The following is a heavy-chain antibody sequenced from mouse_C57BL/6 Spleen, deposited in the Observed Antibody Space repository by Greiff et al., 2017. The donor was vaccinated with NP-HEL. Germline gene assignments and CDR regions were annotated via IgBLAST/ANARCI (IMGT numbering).Heavy chain of an antibody. Sequence: VQLKESGPGLVKPSQSLSLTCSVTGYSITSGYYWNWIRQFPGNKLEWMGYISYDGSNNYNPSLKNRISITRDTSKNQFFLKLNSVTTEDTATYYCARARTTSFDYWGQGTTLTVSS. CDR2: ISYDGSN. J-gene: IGHJ2*01. D-gene: IGHD2-4*01. V-gene: IGHV3-6*01. CDR3: ARARTTSFDY. CDR1: GYSITSGYY.